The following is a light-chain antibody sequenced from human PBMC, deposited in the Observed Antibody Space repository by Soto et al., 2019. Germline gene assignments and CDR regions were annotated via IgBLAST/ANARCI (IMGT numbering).Light chain of an antibody. CDR1: QSVSSSY. Sequence: EIVLTQSPGTLSLSPGERATLSCRASQSVSSSYLAWYQQKPGQAPRLLIFGASGRATGVPDRFSGSGSGTDFALTISRLETEDFAVYYCEQYGSSQWTFGQGTKVEIK. V-gene: IGKV3-20*01. CDR3: EQYGSSQWT. CDR2: GAS. J-gene: IGKJ1*01.